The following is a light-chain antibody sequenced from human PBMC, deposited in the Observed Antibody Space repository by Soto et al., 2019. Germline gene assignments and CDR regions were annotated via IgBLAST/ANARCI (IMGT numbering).Light chain of an antibody. CDR3: QQYNSYSLT. CDR2: KAS. J-gene: IGKJ4*01. Sequence: IQMPQSPSTLSAPVGDRVTITCRASQSISSWLAWYQQKPGKAPKLLIYKASSLESGVPSRFSGSGSGTEFTLTISSLQPDDFATYYCQQYNSYSLTFGGGTKVDI. CDR1: QSISSW. V-gene: IGKV1-5*03.